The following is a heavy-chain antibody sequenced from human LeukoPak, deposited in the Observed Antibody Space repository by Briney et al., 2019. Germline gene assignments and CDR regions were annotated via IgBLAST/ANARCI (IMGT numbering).Heavy chain of an antibody. CDR2: IYYSGST. D-gene: IGHD2-15*01. CDR3: ARHQLRYCSGGSCYSGTTYYYYGMDV. V-gene: IGHV4-59*08. CDR1: GGSISSYY. Sequence: SETLSLTCTVSGGSISSYYWSWIRQPLGKGLEWIGYIYYSGSTNYNPSLKSRVTISVDTSKNQFPLKLSSVTAADTAVYYCARHQLRYCSGGSCYSGTTYYYYGMDVWGQGTTVTVSS. J-gene: IGHJ6*02.